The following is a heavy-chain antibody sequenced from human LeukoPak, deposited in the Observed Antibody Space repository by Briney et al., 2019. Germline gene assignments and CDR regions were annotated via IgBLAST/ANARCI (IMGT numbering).Heavy chain of an antibody. J-gene: IGHJ4*02. CDR3: ARDHYYDSSGSTSPDY. CDR2: ISYDGSNK. Sequence: PGKSLRLSCAASGFGFSSYAKHWVRQAPGKGLEWVAVISYDGSNKYHADSVKGRFTISRDNSKNTLYRQMNSLRAEDTAVYYCARDHYYDSSGSTSPDYWGQGTLVTVSS. D-gene: IGHD3-22*01. V-gene: IGHV3-30*04. CDR1: GFGFSSYA.